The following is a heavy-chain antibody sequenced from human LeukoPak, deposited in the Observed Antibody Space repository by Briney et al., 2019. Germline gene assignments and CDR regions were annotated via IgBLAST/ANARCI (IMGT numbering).Heavy chain of an antibody. V-gene: IGHV4-31*03. CDR3: ARDGYYDSSGYLSSRAFDF. CDR1: GGSISSGGYY. J-gene: IGHJ4*02. CDR2: IYYSGNT. D-gene: IGHD3-22*01. Sequence: SETLSLTCTVSGGSISSGGYYWSWIRQHPGKGLEWIGYIYYSGNTYYNPSLKSRLAISVDTSKNQFSLKLSSVTAADTAVYYCARDGYYDSSGYLSSRAFDFWGQGILVTVSS.